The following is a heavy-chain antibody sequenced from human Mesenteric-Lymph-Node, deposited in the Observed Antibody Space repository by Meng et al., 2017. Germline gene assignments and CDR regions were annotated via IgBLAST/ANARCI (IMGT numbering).Heavy chain of an antibody. CDR2: IKSINHGGTS. J-gene: IGHJ1*01. D-gene: IGHD3-9*01. CDR1: GFTFSSYA. V-gene: IGHV3-15*01. Sequence: GGSLRLSCAASGFTFSSYAMSWVRHAPGKGLEWVARIKSINHGGTSDYAAPVKGRFIISRDDSENTVHLQMNSLKTEDTAVYYCTTDRLPTGYQFQHWGPGSLVTVSS. CDR3: TTDRLPTGYQFQH.